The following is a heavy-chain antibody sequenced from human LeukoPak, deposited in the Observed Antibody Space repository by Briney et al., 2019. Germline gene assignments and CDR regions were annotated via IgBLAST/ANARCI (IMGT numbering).Heavy chain of an antibody. J-gene: IGHJ4*02. CDR3: ARSTTVTTFDY. D-gene: IGHD4-17*01. Sequence: SETLSLTCTVSGGSISSGYYWGWIRQPPGKGLEWIGSIYHSGSTYYNPSLKSRVTISVDTSKNQFSLKLSSVTAADTAVYYCARSTTVTTFDYWGQGTLVTVSS. CDR1: GGSISSGYY. V-gene: IGHV4-38-2*02. CDR2: IYHSGST.